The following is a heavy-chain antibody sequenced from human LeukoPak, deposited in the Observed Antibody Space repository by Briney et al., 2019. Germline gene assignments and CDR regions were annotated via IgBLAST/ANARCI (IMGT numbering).Heavy chain of an antibody. CDR3: ARIKSRDGYNYGFDY. D-gene: IGHD5-24*01. CDR1: GYSFTSYW. V-gene: IGHV5-51*01. J-gene: IGHJ4*02. Sequence: GESLKISCKGSGYSFTSYWIGWVRQMPGKGLEWMGIIYPGDSDTRYSPSFQGQVTISADKSISTAYLQWSSLKASDTAMYYCARIKSRDGYNYGFDYWGQGTLVTVSS. CDR2: IYPGDSDT.